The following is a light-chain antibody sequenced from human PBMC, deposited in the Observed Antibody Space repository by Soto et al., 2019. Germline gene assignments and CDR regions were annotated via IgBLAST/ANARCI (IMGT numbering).Light chain of an antibody. Sequence: DIQMTQSPSSLSASVGDRVTISCRASQSITIYLNWYQQTPGKAPKSLIYGAFTLQTGVPSRFSGGGSMTDFTLTITGLPTEEFATYSLKQTYSVSRTFGQGKKVDIK. J-gene: IGKJ1*01. CDR3: KQTYSVSRT. V-gene: IGKV1-39*01. CDR2: GAF. CDR1: QSITIY.